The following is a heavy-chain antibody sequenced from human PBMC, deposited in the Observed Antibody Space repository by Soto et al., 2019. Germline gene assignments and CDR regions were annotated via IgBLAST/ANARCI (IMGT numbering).Heavy chain of an antibody. D-gene: IGHD6-13*01. CDR2: ISAYNGNT. Sequence: ASVKVSCKASGYTFTSYCISWVRQAPGQGLEWMGWISAYNGNTNYAQKLQGRVTMTTDTSTSTAYMELRSLRSDDTAVYYCARELGWQQLVQYYYYYGMDVWGQGTTVTVSS. CDR3: ARELGWQQLVQYYYYYGMDV. V-gene: IGHV1-18*01. CDR1: GYTFTSYC. J-gene: IGHJ6*02.